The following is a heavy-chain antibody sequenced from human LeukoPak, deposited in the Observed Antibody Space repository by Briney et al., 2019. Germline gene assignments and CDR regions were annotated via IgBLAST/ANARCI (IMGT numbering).Heavy chain of an antibody. J-gene: IGHJ4*02. D-gene: IGHD2-15*01. CDR3: VAGHCSGDSCYGEYYFDY. V-gene: IGHV3-7*01. Sequence: PAESLTLSCAASGFTFSRNWMSWVRQPPGKGLERVANIKQDGSETTYMDSVKGRLTISRDNAKNSLYLQMNSLRAEDTAVYYCVAGHCSGDSCYGEYYFDYWGQGTLVTVSS. CDR2: IKQDGSET. CDR1: GFTFSRNW.